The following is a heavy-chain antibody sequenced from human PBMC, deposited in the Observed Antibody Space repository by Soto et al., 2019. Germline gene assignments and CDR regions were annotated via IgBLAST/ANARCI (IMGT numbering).Heavy chain of an antibody. Sequence: EVQLLESGGGLVQPGGSLRLSCAASGFSFVNYAMNWVRQAPGKGLEWVSGLSGSGTSTYYADSVKGRFTISRDNSRDTLFLRMNSRPADATPVYYCAEANTNGRWVNPFESWGQGALGTVSS. CDR1: GFSFVNYA. CDR2: LSGSGTST. D-gene: IGHD1-1*01. V-gene: IGHV3-23*01. CDR3: AEANTNGRWVNPFES. J-gene: IGHJ4*02.